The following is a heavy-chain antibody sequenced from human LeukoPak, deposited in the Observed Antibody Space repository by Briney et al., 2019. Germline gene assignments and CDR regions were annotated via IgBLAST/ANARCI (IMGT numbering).Heavy chain of an antibody. D-gene: IGHD6-13*01. Sequence: ASVKVSCKASGYTFTGYHIHWVRQAPGQGLEWIGRIDPDSGGTNFAQKFQGRVTMTRDTSITTAYMDLSSLTPDDTAVYFCARDQGSLTRSWYTGYWGQGTQVTVSS. V-gene: IGHV1-2*06. CDR1: GYTFTGYH. J-gene: IGHJ4*02. CDR3: ARDQGSLTRSWYTGY. CDR2: IDPDSGGT.